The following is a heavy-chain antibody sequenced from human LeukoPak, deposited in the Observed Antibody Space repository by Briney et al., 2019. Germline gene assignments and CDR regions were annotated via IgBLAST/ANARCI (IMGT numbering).Heavy chain of an antibody. CDR1: GYSFTSYW. CDR2: IYPGDSDT. D-gene: IGHD2-15*01. Sequence: GESLKISCKGSGYSFTSYWIAWVRQMPGKGLEWMGIIYPGDSDTRYSPSFEGQVTISADKSISTAYLQWRSLKASDTAMYHCARRDCSGGTCYAYWGQGTLVTVSS. CDR3: ARRDCSGGTCYAY. J-gene: IGHJ4*02. V-gene: IGHV5-51*01.